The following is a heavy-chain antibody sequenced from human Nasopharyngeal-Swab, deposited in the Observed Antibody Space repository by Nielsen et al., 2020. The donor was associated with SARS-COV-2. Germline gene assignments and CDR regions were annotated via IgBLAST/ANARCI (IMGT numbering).Heavy chain of an antibody. Sequence: KVSCKGSGYSFTSYWIGWVRQMPVKGLEWMGIIYPGDSDTRYSPSFQGQVTISADKSISTAYLQWSSLKASDTAMYYCARHGYSSSWANYYYYYMDVWGKGTTVTVSS. CDR2: IYPGDSDT. CDR1: GYSFTSYW. J-gene: IGHJ6*03. CDR3: ARHGYSSSWANYYYYYMDV. D-gene: IGHD6-13*01. V-gene: IGHV5-51*01.